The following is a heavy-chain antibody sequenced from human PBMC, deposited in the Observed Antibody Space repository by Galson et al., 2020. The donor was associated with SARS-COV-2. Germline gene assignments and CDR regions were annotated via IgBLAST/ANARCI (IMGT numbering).Heavy chain of an antibody. J-gene: IGHJ6*02. Sequence: ASVKVSCKASGYTFTSHGISWVRQAPGHGLEWMGWISAYKGNTNYAQKLQGRVTMTTDPSTSPAYMELRSLGSDDTAEYYCARGYSSGWRGYYYYGMDVWGQGTTVTVSS. D-gene: IGHD6-19*01. CDR1: GYTFTSHG. V-gene: IGHV1-18*01. CDR2: ISAYKGNT. CDR3: ARGYSSGWRGYYYYGMDV.